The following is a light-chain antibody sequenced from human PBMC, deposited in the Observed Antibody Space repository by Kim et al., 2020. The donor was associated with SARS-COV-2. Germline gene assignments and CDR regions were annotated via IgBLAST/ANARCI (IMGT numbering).Light chain of an antibody. CDR2: DAS. J-gene: IGKJ2*01. CDR1: QSVGTY. CDR3: QQRSNWRYT. Sequence: EIVLTQSPATLSLSPGERATLSCRASQSVGTYLVWYQQKPGQAPRLLIYDASNRATGIPARFSGSGSGTDFTLTISSLEPEDFAVYYCQQRSNWRYTFGQGTKLEI. V-gene: IGKV3-11*01.